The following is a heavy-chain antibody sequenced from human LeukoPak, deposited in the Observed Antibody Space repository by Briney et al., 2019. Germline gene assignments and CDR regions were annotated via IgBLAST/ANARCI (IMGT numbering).Heavy chain of an antibody. CDR3: TTGLRKIQLWNTAGDY. V-gene: IGHV3-30*04. D-gene: IGHD5-18*01. J-gene: IGHJ4*02. Sequence: GGSLRLSCAASGFTFSSYAMHWVRQAPGKGLEWVAVISYDGSNKYYADSVKGRFTISRDNSKNTLYLQMNSLKTEDTAVYYCTTGLRKIQLWNTAGDYWGQGTLVTVSS. CDR1: GFTFSSYA. CDR2: ISYDGSNK.